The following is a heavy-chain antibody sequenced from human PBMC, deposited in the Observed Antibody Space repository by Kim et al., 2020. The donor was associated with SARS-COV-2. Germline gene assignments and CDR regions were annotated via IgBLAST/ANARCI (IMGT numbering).Heavy chain of an antibody. CDR2: ISSSSTYT. CDR1: GFTFSDYF. J-gene: IGHJ6*02. D-gene: IGHD6-13*01. V-gene: IGHV3-11*06. CDR3: AGDTTTAAADNYYYYGMDV. Sequence: GGSLRLSFAASGFTFSDYFMSWIRQAPGKGLEWVSYISSSSTYTNYADSVKGRFPISRDNAKNSLYLQMNSLRAEDTAVYYCAGDTTTAAADNYYYYGMDVWGQGTTVTVSS.